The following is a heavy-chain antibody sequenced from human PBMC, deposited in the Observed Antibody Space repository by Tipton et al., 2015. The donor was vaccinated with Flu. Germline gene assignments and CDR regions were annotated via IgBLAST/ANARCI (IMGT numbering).Heavy chain of an antibody. Sequence: TLSLTCTVSGGSISTYYWSWIRQPPGKGLEWIGYIYYSGSTNYNPSLKSRVTISVDTSKNQFSLNLSSVTAADTAVYYCARASPHGYSSGWSGYYMDVWGRGTTVTVSS. V-gene: IGHV4-59*01. J-gene: IGHJ6*03. D-gene: IGHD6-19*01. CDR2: IYYSGST. CDR1: GGSISTYY. CDR3: ARASPHGYSSGWSGYYMDV.